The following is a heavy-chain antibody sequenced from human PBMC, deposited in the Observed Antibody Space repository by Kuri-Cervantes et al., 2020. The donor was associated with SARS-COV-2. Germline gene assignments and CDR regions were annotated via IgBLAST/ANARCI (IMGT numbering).Heavy chain of an antibody. D-gene: IGHD6-13*01. CDR1: GFTFSSYA. Sequence: GESLKISCAASGFTFSSYAMSWVRQAPGEGLEWVSAISGSGGSTYYADSVKGRFTISRDNSKNTLYLQMNSLRAEDTAVYYCAKPEAAGPFYYGMDVWGQGTTVTVSS. CDR3: AKPEAAGPFYYGMDV. V-gene: IGHV3-23*01. J-gene: IGHJ6*02. CDR2: ISGSGGST.